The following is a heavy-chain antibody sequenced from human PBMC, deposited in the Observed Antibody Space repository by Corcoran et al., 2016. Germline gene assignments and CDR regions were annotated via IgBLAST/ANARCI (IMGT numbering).Heavy chain of an antibody. Sequence: QVQLQESGPGLVKPSETLSLTCTVSGGSVSSGSYYWSWIRQPPGKGLEWIGYIYYSGSTNYNPPLKSRVTISVDTSKNQSSLKLGSVTAADTAVYYGAREGWELQGGAFDIWGQGTMVTVSS. J-gene: IGHJ3*02. CDR3: AREGWELQGGAFDI. CDR1: GGSVSSGSYY. CDR2: IYYSGST. V-gene: IGHV4-61*01. D-gene: IGHD1-26*01.